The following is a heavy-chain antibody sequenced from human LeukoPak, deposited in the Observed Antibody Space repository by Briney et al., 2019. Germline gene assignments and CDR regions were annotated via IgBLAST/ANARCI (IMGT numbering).Heavy chain of an antibody. CDR3: ATFDYGDYDSFDY. CDR1: GYTFTGYY. J-gene: IGHJ4*02. V-gene: IGHV1-24*01. CDR2: FDPEDGET. D-gene: IGHD4-17*01. Sequence: ASVKVSCKASGYTFTGYYMHWVRQAPGKGLEWMGGFDPEDGETIYAQKFQGRVTMTEDTSTDTAYMELSSLRSEDTAVYYCATFDYGDYDSFDYWGQGTLVTVSS.